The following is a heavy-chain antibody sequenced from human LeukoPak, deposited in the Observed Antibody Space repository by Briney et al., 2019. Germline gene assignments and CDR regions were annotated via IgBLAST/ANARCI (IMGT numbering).Heavy chain of an antibody. CDR2: ISAYNDNT. D-gene: IGHD5-24*01. CDR3: ARHPGRDGYKEDY. J-gene: IGHJ4*02. Sequence: ASVKVSCKASGYTFTNYGVSWVRQAPGQGLEWMGWISAYNDNTNYAQKIQGRVTMTTDTSTTTAYMELRSLRSDDTAVYYCARHPGRDGYKEDYWGQGSLVTVSS. CDR1: GYTFTNYG. V-gene: IGHV1-18*01.